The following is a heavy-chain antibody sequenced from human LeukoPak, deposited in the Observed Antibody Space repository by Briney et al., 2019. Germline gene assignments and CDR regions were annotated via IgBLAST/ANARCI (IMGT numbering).Heavy chain of an antibody. J-gene: IGHJ4*02. Sequence: PSQTLSLTCTVSGGSISSGDYYWSWIRQPPGKGLEWIGYIYYSGSTYYNPSLKSRVTISVDTSKNQFSLKLSSVTAADTAVYYCARERENYDSSGYFPLFDYWGQGTLDTVSS. CDR2: IYYSGST. CDR1: GGSISSGDYY. CDR3: ARERENYDSSGYFPLFDY. V-gene: IGHV4-30-4*08. D-gene: IGHD3-22*01.